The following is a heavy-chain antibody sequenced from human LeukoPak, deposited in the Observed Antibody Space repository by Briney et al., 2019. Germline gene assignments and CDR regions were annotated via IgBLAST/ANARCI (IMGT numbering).Heavy chain of an antibody. V-gene: IGHV4-31*03. J-gene: IGHJ4*02. CDR2: IYFGGRS. CDR1: GGSISYGGYY. CDR3: ARGLDY. Sequence: PSETLSLTCTVSGGSISYGGYYWTWIRQPPGKGLEWIGYIYFGGRSLYNPSLKSRLTISLDASKNQFSLSLTSVTDADTAVYYCARGLDYWGQGTLATVSS.